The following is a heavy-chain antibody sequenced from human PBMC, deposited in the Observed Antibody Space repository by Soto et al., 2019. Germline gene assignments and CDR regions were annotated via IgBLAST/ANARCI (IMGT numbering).Heavy chain of an antibody. D-gene: IGHD6-19*01. V-gene: IGHV1-2*02. CDR1: GYTFTGYY. CDR2: INPNGGGT. Sequence: QVQLVQSGAEVKKPGASVKVSCKASGYTFTGYYMHWVRQAPGQGLEWMGWINPNGGGTNYAQKFQGRVTMTMDTSFSTAYMELSRLRSDDTAVYYCARGEKFIAVAALDYWGQGTLVTVSS. J-gene: IGHJ4*02. CDR3: ARGEKFIAVAALDY.